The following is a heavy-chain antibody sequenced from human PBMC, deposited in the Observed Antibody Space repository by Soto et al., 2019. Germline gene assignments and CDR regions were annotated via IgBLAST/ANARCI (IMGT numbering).Heavy chain of an antibody. D-gene: IGHD6-6*01. J-gene: IGHJ4*02. Sequence: QVHLVQSGAEVKKPGTSVKVSCKASGYTFTSYGIIWVRQAPGQGLEWMGWINCYNGNTNYAQKFQGIVSMTTATSTRTAYMELRRVRSDDTAVFYCARDVAYSTSYPSFDYWGQGTLVTVSS. CDR1: GYTFTSYG. CDR2: INCYNGNT. CDR3: ARDVAYSTSYPSFDY. V-gene: IGHV1-18*01.